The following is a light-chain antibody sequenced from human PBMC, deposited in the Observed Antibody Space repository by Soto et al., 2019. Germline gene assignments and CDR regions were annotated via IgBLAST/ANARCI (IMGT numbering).Light chain of an antibody. CDR1: QGVTTAY. V-gene: IGKV3-20*01. Sequence: EVVLTQSPGTLSLSPGERATLSCRASQGVTTAYLAWYQHKPGQAPRLLIYGASNRATGIPDRFSGSGSGTDFTLTISRLEPEDFAVYYCPQYGASPLFTFGPGTKVDLK. J-gene: IGKJ3*01. CDR2: GAS. CDR3: PQYGASPLFT.